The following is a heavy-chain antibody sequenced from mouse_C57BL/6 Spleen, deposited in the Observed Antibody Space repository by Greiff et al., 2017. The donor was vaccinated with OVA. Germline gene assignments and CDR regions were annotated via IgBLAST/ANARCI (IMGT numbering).Heavy chain of an antibody. D-gene: IGHD1-1*01. Sequence: QVQLKQSGPELVKPGASGKISCKASGYAFSSSWMNGVKQRPGKGLGWIGGIYPGDGDTNYNGKFKGKATLTAEKSSSTAYMQRSSLTSEDSAVYFCARRDYGSSYAMDYWGQGTSVTVSS. CDR1: GYAFSSSW. CDR3: ARRDYGSSYAMDY. CDR2: IYPGDGDT. V-gene: IGHV1-82*01. J-gene: IGHJ4*01.